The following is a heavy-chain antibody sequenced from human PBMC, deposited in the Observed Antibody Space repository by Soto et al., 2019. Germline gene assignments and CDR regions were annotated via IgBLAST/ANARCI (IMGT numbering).Heavy chain of an antibody. D-gene: IGHD5-18*01. Sequence: QVQLQESGPGLVKPSQTLSLTCTVSGGSINSGGYCWSWIRQHPGKGLDWIGCISYGGSTSYNPSLKSRVIIYVATSKNQFSLQLTSVTAADTAVYYCSRGILVWGQGALITVSS. V-gene: IGHV4-31*03. CDR3: SRGILV. J-gene: IGHJ4*02. CDR2: ISYGGST. CDR1: GGSINSGGYC.